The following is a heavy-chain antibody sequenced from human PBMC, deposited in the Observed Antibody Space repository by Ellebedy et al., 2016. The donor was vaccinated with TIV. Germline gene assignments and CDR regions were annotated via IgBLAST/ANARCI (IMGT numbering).Heavy chain of an antibody. CDR3: ARRPYCSGGSCGMDV. J-gene: IGHJ6*02. V-gene: IGHV3-48*03. CDR2: ISSSGTNI. CDR1: EFIFRSYE. Sequence: PGGSLRLSCAASEFIFRSYEMNWVRQAPGMGLQWVSYISSSGTNINYADSVKGRFTISRDNAKNSLYLQMNSLRVEDTAVYYCARRPYCSGGSCGMDVWGQGTTVTVTS. D-gene: IGHD2-15*01.